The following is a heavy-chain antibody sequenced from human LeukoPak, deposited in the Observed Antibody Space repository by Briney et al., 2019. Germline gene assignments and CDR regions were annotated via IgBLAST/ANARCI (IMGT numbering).Heavy chain of an antibody. CDR3: ARVEGVTTEIDP. CDR1: GGSISSGAYY. Sequence: SETLSLTCTVSGGSISSGAYYWGWIRQPPGKGLEWIGSIYYSGSTYYNPSLKSRVTISVDTSKNQFSLKLTSVTAADTAVYYCARVEGVTTEIDPWGQGTLVTVSS. CDR2: IYYSGST. V-gene: IGHV4-39*07. J-gene: IGHJ5*02. D-gene: IGHD4-17*01.